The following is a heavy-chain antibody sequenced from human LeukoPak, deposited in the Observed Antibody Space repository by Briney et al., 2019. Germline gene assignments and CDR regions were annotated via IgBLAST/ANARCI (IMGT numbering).Heavy chain of an antibody. J-gene: IGHJ5*02. D-gene: IGHD3-3*01. CDR1: GGSISSYY. Sequence: NSSETLSLTCTVSGGSISSYYWSWIRQPAGKGLEWIGRIYTSGSTNYNPSLKSRVSLSVDTSKNQFSLKLTSVTAADTAVYYCAIGGRRVEAARRFKPGNWFDPWGQGTLVTVSS. CDR2: IYTSGST. CDR3: AIGGRRVEAARRFKPGNWFDP. V-gene: IGHV4-4*07.